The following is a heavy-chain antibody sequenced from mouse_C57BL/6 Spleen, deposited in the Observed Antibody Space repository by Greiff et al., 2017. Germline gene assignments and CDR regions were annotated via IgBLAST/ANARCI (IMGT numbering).Heavy chain of an antibody. CDR1: GYTFTDYE. CDR3: RRIYYDYVGFAY. V-gene: IGHV1-15*01. D-gene: IGHD2-4*01. Sequence: VQRVESGAELVRPGASVTLSCKASGYTFTDYEMHWVKQTPVHGLEWIGAIDPETGGTAYNQKFKGKAILTADKSSSTAYMELSSLTSEDSAVYYCRRIYYDYVGFAYWGQGTLVTVSA. J-gene: IGHJ3*01. CDR2: IDPETGGT.